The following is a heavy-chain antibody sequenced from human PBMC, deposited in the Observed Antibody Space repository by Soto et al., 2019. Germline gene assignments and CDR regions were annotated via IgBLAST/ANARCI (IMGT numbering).Heavy chain of an antibody. Sequence: GGSLRLSCAASGFTFSSYAMHWVRQAPGKGLEWVAVISYDGSNKYYADSVKGRFTISRDNSKNTLYLQMNSLRAEDTAVYYCARETSAMLEYYFDYWGQGTLVTVSS. CDR3: ARETSAMLEYYFDY. D-gene: IGHD2-2*01. CDR2: ISYDGSNK. CDR1: GFTFSSYA. V-gene: IGHV3-30-3*01. J-gene: IGHJ4*02.